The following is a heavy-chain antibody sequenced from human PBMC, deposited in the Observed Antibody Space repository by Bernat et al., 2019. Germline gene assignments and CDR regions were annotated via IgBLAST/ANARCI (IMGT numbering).Heavy chain of an antibody. CDR2: IYYSGST. CDR1: GGSISSYY. J-gene: IGHJ3*02. V-gene: IGHV4-59*01. CDR3: ARAHGDRDAFDI. Sequence: QVQLQESGPGLVKPSETLSLTCTVSGGSISSYYWSWIRQPPGKGLEWIGYIYYSGSTNYNPSLKSRVTISGDTSKNPFSLKLSSVPAADTAVYYCARAHGDRDAFDIWGQGTMVTVSS. D-gene: IGHD4-17*01.